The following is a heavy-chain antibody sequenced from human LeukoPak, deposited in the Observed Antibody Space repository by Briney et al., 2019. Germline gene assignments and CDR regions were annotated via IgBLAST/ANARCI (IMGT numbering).Heavy chain of an antibody. CDR1: GYTFTGYY. Sequence: ASVKVSCKASGYTFTGYYMHWVRQAPGQGLEWMGWINPNSGGTNYAQKFQGRVTMTRDTSISTAYMELSRLRSGDTAVYYCAREVPSSNWGGYFDYWGQGTLVTVSS. J-gene: IGHJ4*02. D-gene: IGHD7-27*01. CDR3: AREVPSSNWGGYFDY. V-gene: IGHV1-2*02. CDR2: INPNSGGT.